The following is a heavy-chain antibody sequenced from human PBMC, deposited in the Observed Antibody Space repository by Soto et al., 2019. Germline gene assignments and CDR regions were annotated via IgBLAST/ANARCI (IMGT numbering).Heavy chain of an antibody. CDR3: ARVDIVVVPAASKHYYYYGMDV. J-gene: IGHJ6*02. CDR1: GYTFTSYD. V-gene: IGHV1-8*01. Sequence: QVQLVQSGAEVKKPGASVKVSCKASGYTFTSYDINWVRQATGQGLEWMGWMNPNSGNTGYAQKFQGRVTMTRNTSISTAYMELSSLRSEDTAVYYCARVDIVVVPAASKHYYYYGMDVWGQGTTVTVPS. CDR2: MNPNSGNT. D-gene: IGHD2-2*01.